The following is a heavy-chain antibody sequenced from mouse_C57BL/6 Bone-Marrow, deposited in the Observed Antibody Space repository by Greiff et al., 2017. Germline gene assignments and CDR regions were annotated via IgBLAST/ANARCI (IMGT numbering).Heavy chain of an antibody. D-gene: IGHD2-2*01. CDR2: ISSGGSYT. V-gene: IGHV5-6*01. J-gene: IGHJ3*01. Sequence: EVQLVESGGDLVKPGGSLKLSCAASGFTFSSYGLSWVRQTPDKRLEWVATISSGGSYTYYPDSVKGGFTISRDNAKNTLYLQRSSLKSEDTAMYYCARGGLRRAWFAYWGQGTLVTVSA. CDR1: GFTFSSYG. CDR3: ARGGLRRAWFAY.